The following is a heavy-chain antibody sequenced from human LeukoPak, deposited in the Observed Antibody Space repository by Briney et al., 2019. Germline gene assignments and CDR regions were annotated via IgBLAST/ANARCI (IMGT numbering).Heavy chain of an antibody. CDR3: AKELYFGSGSYPDY. D-gene: IGHD3-10*01. CDR1: GFTFSSYG. Sequence: GRSLRLSCAASGFTFSSYGMHWVRQAPGKGLEWVAVISHDGSDSHYADSVKGRFTISRDNSKNTVYLQMSSLRPEDTAVYFCAKELYFGSGSYPDYWGQGTLVTVSS. CDR2: ISHDGSDS. J-gene: IGHJ4*02. V-gene: IGHV3-30*18.